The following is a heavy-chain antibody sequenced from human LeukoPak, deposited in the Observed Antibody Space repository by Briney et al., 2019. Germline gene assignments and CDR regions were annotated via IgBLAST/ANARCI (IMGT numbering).Heavy chain of an antibody. CDR3: ARRPMPTTMTSPFDY. Sequence: KTSETPSLTCAVDGGSLSGYYWSWIRQTPGKGLEWIGEIRRSGNANYNPPLKSRVTLSIDTSKNHFSLNLTSVTAADTAMYYCARRPMPTTMTSPFDYWGPGAQVTVSS. CDR2: IRRSGNA. J-gene: IGHJ4*02. D-gene: IGHD4-17*01. V-gene: IGHV4-34*01. CDR1: GGSLSGYY.